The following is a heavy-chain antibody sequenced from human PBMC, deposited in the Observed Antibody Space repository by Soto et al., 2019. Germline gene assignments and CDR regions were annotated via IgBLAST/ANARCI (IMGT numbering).Heavy chain of an antibody. D-gene: IGHD3-16*01. CDR1: GFTFSSYA. Sequence: PGGSLRLSCAASGFTFSSYAMSWVRQAPGKGLEWVSAISGSGGSTYYADSVKGRFTSSRDNSKNTLYRQMNSLRGEDTAVYHCAKVRGLFLHDAFDIWGQGTMVTVSS. CDR3: AKVRGLFLHDAFDI. V-gene: IGHV3-23*01. CDR2: ISGSGGST. J-gene: IGHJ3*02.